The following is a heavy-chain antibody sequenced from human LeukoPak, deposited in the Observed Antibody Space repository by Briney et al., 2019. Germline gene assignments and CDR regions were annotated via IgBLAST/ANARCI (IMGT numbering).Heavy chain of an antibody. Sequence: GGSLRLSCAASGFSFISYSMNWVGQARGKGLDWVSSISSSSSDIYYADLVKGQFTISRDKAKNSLYMQMNSLRAEDTAIYYCARGGDGLKPLDYWGQGTLVIVSS. J-gene: IGHJ4*02. D-gene: IGHD5-12*01. CDR3: ARGGDGLKPLDY. CDR2: ISSSSSDI. CDR1: GFSFISYS. V-gene: IGHV3-21*01.